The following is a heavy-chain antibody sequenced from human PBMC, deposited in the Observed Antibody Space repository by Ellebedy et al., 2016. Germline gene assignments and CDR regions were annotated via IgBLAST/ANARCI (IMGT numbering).Heavy chain of an antibody. D-gene: IGHD4-17*01. CDR1: GYSFTDYY. V-gene: IGHV1-2*04. J-gene: IGHJ4*02. CDR3: ARDGAVTTVFEY. Sequence: ASVKVSCKASGYSFTDYYIHWVRQAPGQGLERMGWINPNSGGTNYAQKFQGWVTMTRDTSISTAYMELSRLRYDDTAVYYCARDGAVTTVFEYWGQGTLVTVSS. CDR2: INPNSGGT.